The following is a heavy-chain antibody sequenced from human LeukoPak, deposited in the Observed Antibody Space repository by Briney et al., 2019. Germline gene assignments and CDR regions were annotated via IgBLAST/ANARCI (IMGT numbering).Heavy chain of an antibody. CDR1: GFTFSSYG. CDR3: AKDSAVAGFDY. J-gene: IGHJ4*02. D-gene: IGHD6-19*01. V-gene: IGHV3-30*18. CDR2: ISYDGSNK. Sequence: PGGSLRLSCAASGFTFSSYGMHWVRQAPGKGLEWVAVISYDGSNKYYADSVKGRFTISRDNSKNTLYLQMNSLRAEDTAVYYCAKDSAVAGFDYWGQGTLVTVSS.